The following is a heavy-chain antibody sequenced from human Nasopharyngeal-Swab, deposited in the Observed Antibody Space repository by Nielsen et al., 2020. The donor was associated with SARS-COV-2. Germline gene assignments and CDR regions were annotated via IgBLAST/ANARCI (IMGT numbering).Heavy chain of an antibody. CDR2: ISSSSSYI. CDR3: ARDGVTIFGVVGYYYYMDV. V-gene: IGHV3-21*01. D-gene: IGHD3-3*01. CDR1: GFTFSSYS. J-gene: IGHJ6*03. Sequence: GGSLKISCAASGFTFSSYSMNWVRQAPGKGLEWVSSISSSSSYIYYADSVKGRFTISRDNAKNSLYLQMNSLRAEDTAVYYCARDGVTIFGVVGYYYYMDVWGKGTTVTVSS.